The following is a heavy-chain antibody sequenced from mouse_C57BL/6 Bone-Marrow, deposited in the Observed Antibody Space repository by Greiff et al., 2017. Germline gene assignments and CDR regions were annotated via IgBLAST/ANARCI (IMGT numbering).Heavy chain of an antibody. V-gene: IGHV1-55*01. J-gene: IGHJ2*01. D-gene: IGHD2-3*01. CDR1: GFTFTSYC. Sequence: VQLQQPGAELVKPGASVKMSCKASGFTFTSYCITWVKQRPGQGLEWIGDIDPGSGSTKYNEKFKSKATLTVDTSSSTAYMQLSSLTSEDSAVYYCARVYDGDSFDYWGKGTTLTVSS. CDR3: ARVYDGDSFDY. CDR2: IDPGSGST.